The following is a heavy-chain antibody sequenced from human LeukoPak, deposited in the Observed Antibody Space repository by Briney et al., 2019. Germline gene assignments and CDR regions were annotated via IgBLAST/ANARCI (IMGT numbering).Heavy chain of an antibody. J-gene: IGHJ4*02. V-gene: IGHV4-59*08. CDR3: ARHLDDYGSGSYEY. CDR2: ISYNGYT. Sequence: SETLSLTCAVSGXSISPYYGSWIRQPPGKGLEWIGYISYNGYTNYNPSLKSRVNISVDTSKSQFSLKLSSVTASDTAVYYCARHLDDYGSGSYEYWGQGTLVTVSS. D-gene: IGHD3-10*01. CDR1: GXSISPYY.